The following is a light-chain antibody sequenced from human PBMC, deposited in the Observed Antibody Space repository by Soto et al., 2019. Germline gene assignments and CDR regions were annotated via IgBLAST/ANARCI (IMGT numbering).Light chain of an antibody. CDR3: QQLNSYPYT. J-gene: IGKJ5*01. V-gene: IGKV1-9*01. CDR2: AAS. CDR1: QGISIY. Sequence: IQSTHAPSALSASLLYRVTITFRASQGISIYLAWYQQKPGKAPKLLIYAASTLQSGVPSRFSGSGSGTDFTLTISSLQPEDFATYYCQQLNSYPYTFGQGTRLE.